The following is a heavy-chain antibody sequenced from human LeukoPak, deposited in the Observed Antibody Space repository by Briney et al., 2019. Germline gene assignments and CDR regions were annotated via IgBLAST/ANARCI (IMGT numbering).Heavy chain of an antibody. J-gene: IGHJ6*02. CDR1: GGSISTYF. D-gene: IGHD3-3*01. CDR2: IYTSETT. Sequence: SETLSLTCTVSGGSISTYFWSWIRQPAGKGLEWIGRIYTSETTNYNPSLKSRVSMSVDTSKNQFSLNLSSVTAADTAVYYCAGALVWSGYYNYYYYGMDVWGQGTTVTVSS. CDR3: AGALVWSGYYNYYYYGMDV. V-gene: IGHV4-4*07.